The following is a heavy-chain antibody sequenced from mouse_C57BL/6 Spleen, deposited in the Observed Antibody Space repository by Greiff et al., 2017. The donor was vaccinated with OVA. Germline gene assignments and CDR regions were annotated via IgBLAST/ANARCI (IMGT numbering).Heavy chain of an antibody. D-gene: IGHD1-1*01. CDR1: GYAFSSYW. V-gene: IGHV1-80*01. CDR2: IYPGDGGT. CDR3: ARSGDYDSGDGLYAMDY. J-gene: IGHJ4*01. Sequence: QVQLKQSGAELVKPGASVKISCKASGYAFSSYWMNWVKQRPGKGLEWIGLIYPGDGGTNYNGKFKGKATLTADKSSSTAYIQLSSLTSEDSAVYFCARSGDYDSGDGLYAMDYWGQGTSVTVSS.